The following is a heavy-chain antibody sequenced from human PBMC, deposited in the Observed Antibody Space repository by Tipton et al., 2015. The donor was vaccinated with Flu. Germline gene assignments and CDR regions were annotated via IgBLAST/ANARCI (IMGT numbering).Heavy chain of an antibody. V-gene: IGHV4-38-2*01. CDR2: IHHSGTT. J-gene: IGHJ5*01. D-gene: IGHD4-11*01. Sequence: TLSLTCSVSGDSIASDYYWGWIRQPPGKGLEWIANIHHSGTTYFNPSLRSRVSIIRDKSKNQFSLKLCFVAAADTAVYYCARRDYSNYVSAPKNWFDSWGQGILVTVSS. CDR3: ARRDYSNYVSAPKNWFDS. CDR1: GDSIASDYY.